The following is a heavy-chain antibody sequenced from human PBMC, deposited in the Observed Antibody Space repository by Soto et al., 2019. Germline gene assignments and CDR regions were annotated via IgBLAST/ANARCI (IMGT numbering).Heavy chain of an antibody. CDR2: IFSNDEK. CDR1: GFSLRNARMG. J-gene: IGHJ4*02. Sequence: ASGPTLVNPTETLTLTCTFSGFSLRNARMGVGWIRQPPGKALEWLAHIFSNDEKSYSTSLKSRLTISKDTSKSQVVLTMTNMDPVDTATYYCAPRYCSSTSCLDYWGQGTLVTVSS. D-gene: IGHD2-2*01. CDR3: APRYCSSTSCLDY. V-gene: IGHV2-26*01.